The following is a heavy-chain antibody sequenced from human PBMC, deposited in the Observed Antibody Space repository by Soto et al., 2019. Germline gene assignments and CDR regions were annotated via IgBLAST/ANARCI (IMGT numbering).Heavy chain of an antibody. J-gene: IGHJ4*02. D-gene: IGHD3-3*01. CDR3: AKGGHYYDFWSGYYGYYFDY. CDR1: GFTFSSYA. V-gene: IGHV3-23*01. Sequence: EVQLLESGGGLVQPGGSLRLSCAASGFTFSSYAMSWVRQAPGKGLEWVSAISGSGGSTYYADSVKGRFTISRDNSKNPLYLQMNSLRAEDTAVYYCAKGGHYYDFWSGYYGYYFDYWGQGTLVTVSS. CDR2: ISGSGGST.